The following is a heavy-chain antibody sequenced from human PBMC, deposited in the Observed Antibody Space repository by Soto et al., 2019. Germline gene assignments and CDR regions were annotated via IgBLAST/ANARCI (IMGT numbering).Heavy chain of an antibody. CDR3: TRDYYDSSGGPY. V-gene: IGHV3-49*04. D-gene: IGHD3-22*01. J-gene: IGHJ4*02. CDR1: GFTFGDYA. CDR2: IRSKAYGGAT. Sequence: PGGSLRLSCTASGFTFGDYAMSWVRQAPGKGLEWVGFIRSKAYGGATEYAASVKGRFTISRDDSKSIAYLQMNSLKTEDTAVYYCTRDYYDSSGGPYWGQGTLVTV.